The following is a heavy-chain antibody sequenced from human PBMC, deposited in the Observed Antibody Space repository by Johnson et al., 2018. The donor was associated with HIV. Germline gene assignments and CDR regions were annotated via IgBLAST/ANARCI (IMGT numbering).Heavy chain of an antibody. V-gene: IGHV3-20*04. CDR3: AKYYYDSSGRYMTYAFDM. Sequence: VQLVESGGGVVRPGGSLRLSCAASGFTFDDYGMRWVRQAPGKGLEWVSGINWNGGRTGYTDSVNGRFTISRDNANNSLYLQMNSLRAEDTALYYCAKYYYDSSGRYMTYAFDMWGQGTMVIVSS. CDR2: INWNGGRT. J-gene: IGHJ3*02. CDR1: GFTFDDYG. D-gene: IGHD3-22*01.